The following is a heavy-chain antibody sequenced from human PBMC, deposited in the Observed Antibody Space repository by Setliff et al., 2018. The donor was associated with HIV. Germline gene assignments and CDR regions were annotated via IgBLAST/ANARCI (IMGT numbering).Heavy chain of an antibody. Sequence: GASVKVSCKASGYSFTGCYIHWVRQAPGQGLEWMGRINPDSGATKYAQKFLGRITMTRDTSITTAYLELSRLRADDTAVYFCARDPPAAMQLERPFDYWGQGTLVTV. J-gene: IGHJ4*02. CDR3: ARDPPAAMQLERPFDY. V-gene: IGHV1-2*06. D-gene: IGHD1-1*01. CDR1: GYSFTGCY. CDR2: INPDSGAT.